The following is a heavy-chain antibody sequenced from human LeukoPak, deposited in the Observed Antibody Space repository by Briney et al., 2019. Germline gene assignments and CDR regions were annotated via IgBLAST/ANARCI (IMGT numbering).Heavy chain of an antibody. CDR3: AREGYWSSTSCYREFDY. CDR2: ISGSGGST. CDR1: GFTFSSYA. V-gene: IGHV3-23*01. J-gene: IGHJ4*02. D-gene: IGHD2-2*01. Sequence: GGSLRLSCAASGFTFSSYAMSWVRQAPGKGLEWVSAISGSGGSTYYADSVKGRFTISRDNSKNTLYLQMNSLRAEDTAVYYCAREGYWSSTSCYREFDYWGQGTLVTVSS.